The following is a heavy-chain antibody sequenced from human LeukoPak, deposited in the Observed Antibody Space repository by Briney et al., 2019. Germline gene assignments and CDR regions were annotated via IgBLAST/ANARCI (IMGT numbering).Heavy chain of an antibody. Sequence: PGRSLRLSCAASGFTFSSYAMHWVRQAPGKGLEWVAVISYDGSNKYYADSVKGRFTISRDNSKNTLYLQMNSLRAEDTAVYYCARTWLGSSTSYWFDPWGQGTLVTVSS. CDR3: ARTWLGSSTSYWFDP. CDR2: ISYDGSNK. J-gene: IGHJ5*02. CDR1: GFTFSSYA. V-gene: IGHV3-30*04. D-gene: IGHD2-2*01.